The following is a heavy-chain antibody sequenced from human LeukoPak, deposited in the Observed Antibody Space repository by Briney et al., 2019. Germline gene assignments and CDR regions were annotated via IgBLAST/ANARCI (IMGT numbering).Heavy chain of an antibody. CDR3: ARGFYDVLTGHPKNFDY. D-gene: IGHD3-9*01. V-gene: IGHV4-39*01. Sequence: SETLSLTCTVSGGPISSSSNYWGWIRQPPGKGLEWIGRIYYSGSTYYSPSLKSRVTISVDTSNNQFSLKLSSVTAADTAVYYCARGFYDVLTGHPKNFDYWGQGTLVTVSS. J-gene: IGHJ4*02. CDR1: GGPISSSSNY. CDR2: IYYSGST.